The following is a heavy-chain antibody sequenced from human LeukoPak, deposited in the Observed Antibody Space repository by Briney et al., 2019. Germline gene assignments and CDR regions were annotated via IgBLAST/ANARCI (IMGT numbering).Heavy chain of an antibody. CDR2: IYTSGST. CDR1: GGSISSGSYY. V-gene: IGHV4-61*02. J-gene: IGHJ5*02. CDR3: ARSQYSSSWTRWFDP. D-gene: IGHD6-13*01. Sequence: PSQTLSLTCTVSGGSISSGSYYWSWIRQPAGKGLEWIGRIYTSGSTNYNPSLKSRVTISVDRSKNQFSLKLSSVTAADTAVYYCARSQYSSSWTRWFDPWGQGTLVTVSS.